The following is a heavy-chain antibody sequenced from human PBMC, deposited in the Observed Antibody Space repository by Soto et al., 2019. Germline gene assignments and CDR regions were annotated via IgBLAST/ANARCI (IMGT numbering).Heavy chain of an antibody. J-gene: IGHJ2*01. D-gene: IGHD4-17*01. CDR2: INHSGST. CDR3: ARGGKEAIQLTTVTTGYWYFDL. CDR1: GGSFSGYY. V-gene: IGHV4-34*01. Sequence: QVQLQQWGAGLLKPSETLSLTCAVYGGSFSGYYWSWIRQPPGKGLEWIGEINHSGSTNYNPSLKSRVTITVDTSKNQFSLKLSSVTAADTAVYYCARGGKEAIQLTTVTTGYWYFDLWGRGTLVTVSS.